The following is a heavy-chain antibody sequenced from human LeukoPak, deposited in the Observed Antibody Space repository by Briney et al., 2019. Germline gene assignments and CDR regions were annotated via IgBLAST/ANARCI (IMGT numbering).Heavy chain of an antibody. CDR3: ARESDYYDSSGYFDY. CDR1: GGSISNYY. J-gene: IGHJ4*02. Sequence: SETLSLTCTVSGGSISNYYWSWIRQPPGKGLEWLAYISHSGSTNFNPSLKSRVTISVDTSMNQFSLKLSSVTAADTAVYYCARESDYYDSSGYFDYWGQGTLVTVSS. CDR2: ISHSGST. V-gene: IGHV4-59*01. D-gene: IGHD3-22*01.